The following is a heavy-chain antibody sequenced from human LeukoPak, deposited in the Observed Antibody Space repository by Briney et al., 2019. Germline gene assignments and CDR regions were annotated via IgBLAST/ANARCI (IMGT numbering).Heavy chain of an antibody. V-gene: IGHV3-30*02. CDR3: TKDHVTWGNRYFDH. CDR1: GFTFSTYG. D-gene: IGHD3-16*01. J-gene: IGHJ4*02. Sequence: GGSLRLSCAASGFTFSTYGMHWVRQAPGKGLEWVAFIGHDGTKIYYADSVQGRFTISRDNSKNTLYLEMNSLSGEDMALYYCTKDHVTWGNRYFDHWGQGTLGTVSS. CDR2: IGHDGTKI.